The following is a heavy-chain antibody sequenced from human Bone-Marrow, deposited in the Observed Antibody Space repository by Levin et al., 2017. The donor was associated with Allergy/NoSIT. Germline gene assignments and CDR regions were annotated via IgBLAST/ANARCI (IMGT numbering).Heavy chain of an antibody. Sequence: SQTLSLTCSVSGGSLSSYYWSWVRQPPGKGLEWIGYIYYSGSTNYNPSLKSRVTISVDTSKNQFSLKLSSVTAADTAVYYCARRSSCSSGWCPGYYYYMDVWGKGTTVTVSS. CDR1: GGSLSSYY. CDR3: ARRSSCSSGWCPGYYYYMDV. D-gene: IGHD6-19*01. CDR2: IYYSGST. J-gene: IGHJ6*03. V-gene: IGHV4-59*08.